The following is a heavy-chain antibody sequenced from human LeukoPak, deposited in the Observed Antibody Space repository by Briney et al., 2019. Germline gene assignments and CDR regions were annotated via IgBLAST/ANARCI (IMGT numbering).Heavy chain of an antibody. CDR1: GGTFSSYA. CDR3: ARDVQAQWLVHGY. J-gene: IGHJ4*02. D-gene: IGHD6-19*01. V-gene: IGHV1-18*01. Sequence: ASVKVSCKASGGTFSSYAISWVRQAPGQGLEWMGWISAYNGNTNYAQKLQGRVTMTTDTSTSTAYMELRSLRSDDTAVYYCARDVQAQWLVHGYWGQGTLVTVSS. CDR2: ISAYNGNT.